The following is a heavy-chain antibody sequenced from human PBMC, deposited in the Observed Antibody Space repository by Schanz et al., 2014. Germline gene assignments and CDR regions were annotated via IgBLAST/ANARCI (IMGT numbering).Heavy chain of an antibody. V-gene: IGHV3-30*04. CDR3: ARPALWCGDNCFDP. CDR1: GFTFSSYA. D-gene: IGHD3-10*01. Sequence: QVQLVESGGGVVQPGRSLRLSCAASGFTFSSYALHWVRQAPGKGLEWVAFVPFDGSQKFYADSVKGRFTISRDNAKNTLYLQMNSLRAEDTAVYYWARPALWCGDNCFDPWGQGTLVTVSS. J-gene: IGHJ5*02. CDR2: VPFDGSQK.